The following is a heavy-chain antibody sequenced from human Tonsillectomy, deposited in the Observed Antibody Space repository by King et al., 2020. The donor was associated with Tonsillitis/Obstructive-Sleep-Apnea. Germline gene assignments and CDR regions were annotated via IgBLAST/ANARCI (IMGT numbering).Heavy chain of an antibody. J-gene: IGHJ6*02. CDR3: ARVPSASDWYFYYYGMDV. V-gene: IGHV3-30*04. D-gene: IGHD6-19*01. CDR1: GFTFSSYA. CDR2: ISYDGSDK. Sequence: VQLVESGGGVVQPGRSLRLSCAASGFTFSSYAMHWVRQAPGKGLEWVAVISYDGSDKYCADSVKGRFTISRNNSKNTLYVQMNSLRAEDTAVYYCARVPSASDWYFYYYGMDVWGQGTTVTVSS.